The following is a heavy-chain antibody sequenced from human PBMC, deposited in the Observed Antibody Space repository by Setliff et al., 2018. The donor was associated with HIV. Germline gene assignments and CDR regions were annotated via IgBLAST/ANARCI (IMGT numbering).Heavy chain of an antibody. CDR3: ATTALWYGDSLLYFDY. CDR2: IKSKNDGGRA. Sequence: PGGSLRLSCAASGFTFSKAWMTWVRQAPGKGLEWVGRIKSKNDGGRADYAVPGKDRFTISRDDSENKLFLEINNLKTEDTGVYYCATTALWYGDSLLYFDYWGQGVQVTVSS. D-gene: IGHD3-10*01. V-gene: IGHV3-15*01. CDR1: GFTFSKAW. J-gene: IGHJ4*02.